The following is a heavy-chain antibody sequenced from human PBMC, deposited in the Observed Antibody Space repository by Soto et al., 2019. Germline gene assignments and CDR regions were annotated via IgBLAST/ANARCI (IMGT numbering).Heavy chain of an antibody. CDR1: GYTFTGYY. D-gene: IGHD2-15*01. V-gene: IGHV1-2*04. Sequence: ASVKVSCKASGYTFTGYYMHWVRQVPGQGLEWMGWINPNSGGTNYAQKFQGWVTMTRDTSISTAYTELSRLRSDDTAVYYCARDGVGRYCSGGSCPSPPSYYYYYGMDVWGQGTTVTVSS. CDR3: ARDGVGRYCSGGSCPSPPSYYYYYGMDV. J-gene: IGHJ6*02. CDR2: INPNSGGT.